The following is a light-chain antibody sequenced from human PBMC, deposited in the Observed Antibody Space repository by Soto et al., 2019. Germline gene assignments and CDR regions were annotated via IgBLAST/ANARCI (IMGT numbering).Light chain of an antibody. Sequence: QSVLTQPTSASGTPGQRVTISCSGSNSNIGSNPVNWYQQLPGTAPKLLIYSDNQRPSGVPDRFSGSKSGTSASLAISGLQSEDEADYFCATWDDSLTAWVFGGGTKLTVL. V-gene: IGLV1-44*01. CDR3: ATWDDSLTAWV. CDR2: SDN. CDR1: NSNIGSNP. J-gene: IGLJ3*02.